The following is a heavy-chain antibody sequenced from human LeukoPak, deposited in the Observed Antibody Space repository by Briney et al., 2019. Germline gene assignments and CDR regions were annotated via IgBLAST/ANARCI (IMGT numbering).Heavy chain of an antibody. Sequence: EASVKVSCKASGFTHTSSAMQWVRQARGQRLEWIGWIVVGSGNTNYAQKFQERVTITRDMSTSTAYMELSSLRSEDTAVYYCAAEMGGSYYGYWGQGTLVTVSS. CDR2: IVVGSGNT. CDR3: AAEMGGSYYGY. CDR1: GFTHTSSA. J-gene: IGHJ4*02. D-gene: IGHD1-26*01. V-gene: IGHV1-58*02.